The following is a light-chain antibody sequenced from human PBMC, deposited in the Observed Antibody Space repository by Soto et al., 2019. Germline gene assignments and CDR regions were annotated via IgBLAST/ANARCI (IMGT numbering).Light chain of an antibody. J-gene: IGKJ2*01. Sequence: DLPMTQSPSSLSASVGDRVTITCQASQDIRNYLNWHQQKPGKAPKLLIYDASNLETGVPSRFSGSGSETDFTFTISSLQPEDIATYYCQQYDNLYTFGQGTKLEIK. V-gene: IGKV1-33*01. CDR1: QDIRNY. CDR3: QQYDNLYT. CDR2: DAS.